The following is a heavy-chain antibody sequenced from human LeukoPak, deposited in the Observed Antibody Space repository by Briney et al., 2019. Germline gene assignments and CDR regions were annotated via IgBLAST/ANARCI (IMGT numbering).Heavy chain of an antibody. CDR1: GGSISSYY. Sequence: SETLSLTCTVSGGSISSYYWSWIRQPPGEGLEWIGYIYYSGSTNYNPSLKSRVTISVDTSKNQFSLKLSSVTAADTAVYYCARDMSLAAAGIDYWGQGTLVTVSS. CDR2: IYYSGST. V-gene: IGHV4-59*01. D-gene: IGHD6-13*01. CDR3: ARDMSLAAAGIDY. J-gene: IGHJ4*02.